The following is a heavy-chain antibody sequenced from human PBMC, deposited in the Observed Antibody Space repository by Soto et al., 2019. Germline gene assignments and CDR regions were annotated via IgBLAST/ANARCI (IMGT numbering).Heavy chain of an antibody. J-gene: IGHJ5*02. Sequence: GGSLRLSCAASGFTFSSYWMGWVRQAPGKGLEWVANIKQDGSGKYYVDSVKGRFTISRDNAKNSLYLQMNSLRAEDTAVYYCARVSYDSSDYSFDPWGQGTLVTVSS. CDR1: GFTFSSYW. V-gene: IGHV3-7*03. CDR2: IKQDGSGK. CDR3: ARVSYDSSDYSFDP. D-gene: IGHD3-22*01.